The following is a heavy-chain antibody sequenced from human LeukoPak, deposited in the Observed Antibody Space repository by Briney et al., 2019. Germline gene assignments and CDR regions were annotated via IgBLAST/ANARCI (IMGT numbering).Heavy chain of an antibody. Sequence: GGSLRLSCAASGFTFSSYGMHWVRQAPGKGLEWVAVICYDGSNKYYADSVKGRFTISRDNSKNTLYLQINSLRAEDPAVFYWSRDRLELVSVAKFGYYFDYWGQGTLVTVSS. J-gene: IGHJ4*02. CDR2: ICYDGSNK. V-gene: IGHV3-33*01. D-gene: IGHD6-13*01. CDR1: GFTFSSYG. CDR3: SRDRLELVSVAKFGYYFDY.